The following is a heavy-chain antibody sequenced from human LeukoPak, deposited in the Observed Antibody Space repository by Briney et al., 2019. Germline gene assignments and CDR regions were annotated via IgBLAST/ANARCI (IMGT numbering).Heavy chain of an antibody. V-gene: IGHV4-38-2*02. CDR1: GYSISSGYY. D-gene: IGHD2/OR15-2a*01. CDR3: ARDKNRFDP. J-gene: IGHJ5*02. CDR2: IYHSGST. Sequence: PSETLSLTCTVSGYSISSGYYWGWIRQPPGKGPEWIGSIYHSGSTYYNPSLKSRVTISVDTSKNQFSLKLSSVTAADTAVYYCARDKNRFDPWGQGTLVTVSS.